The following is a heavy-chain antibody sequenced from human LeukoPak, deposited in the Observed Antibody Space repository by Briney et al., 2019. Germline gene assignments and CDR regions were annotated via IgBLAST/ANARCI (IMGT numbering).Heavy chain of an antibody. J-gene: IGHJ5*02. CDR3: ARVRVNIRGVTTFDP. D-gene: IGHD3-10*01. Sequence: SVKVSCKASGATFSSYAISWVRQAPGQGLEWMGGIIPIFGTANYAQKFQGRVTITADESTSTAYMELSSLRSEDTAVYYCARVRVNIRGVTTFDPWGQGTLVTVSS. V-gene: IGHV1-69*13. CDR1: GATFSSYA. CDR2: IIPIFGTA.